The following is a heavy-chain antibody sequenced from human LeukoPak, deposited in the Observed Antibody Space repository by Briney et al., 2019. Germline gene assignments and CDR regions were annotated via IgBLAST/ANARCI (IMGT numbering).Heavy chain of an antibody. CDR2: ISYDGSNK. Sequence: GGSLRLSCAASGFTFSSYAMHWVRQAPGKGLEWVAVISYDGSNKYYADSVKGRFTISRDNSKNTLYLQMNSLRAEDTAVYYCARDSSGYYTGYFDYWGQGTLVTVPS. D-gene: IGHD3-3*01. CDR3: ARDSSGYYTGYFDY. V-gene: IGHV3-30*04. J-gene: IGHJ4*02. CDR1: GFTFSSYA.